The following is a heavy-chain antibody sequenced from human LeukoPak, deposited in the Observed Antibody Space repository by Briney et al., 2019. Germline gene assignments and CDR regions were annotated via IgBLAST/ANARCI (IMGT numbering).Heavy chain of an antibody. CDR2: IYYSGST. D-gene: IGHD5-18*01. CDR3: ARDRSDTAMVKPYNWFDP. Sequence: PSETLSLTCTVSGGSISSGGYYWSWIRQHPGKGLEWIGYIYYSGSTYYNPSLKSRVTISVDTSKNQFSLKLSSVTAADTAVYYCARDRSDTAMVKPYNWFDPWGQGTLVTVPS. J-gene: IGHJ5*02. V-gene: IGHV4-31*03. CDR1: GGSISSGGYY.